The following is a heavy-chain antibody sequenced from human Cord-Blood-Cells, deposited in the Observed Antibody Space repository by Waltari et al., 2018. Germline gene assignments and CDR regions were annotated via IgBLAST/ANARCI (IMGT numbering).Heavy chain of an antibody. CDR1: GFTFSSYS. D-gene: IGHD1-26*01. Sequence: EVQLVESGGGLVKPGGSLRLSCAASGFTFSSYSMNWVRQAPGKGLEWVSSISSSSSYIYYADSVKGRFTISRDNAKNSLYLQMNSLRAEDTAVYYCARSVVGARDAFDIWGQGTMVTVSS. CDR2: ISSSSSYI. J-gene: IGHJ3*02. V-gene: IGHV3-21*01. CDR3: ARSVVGARDAFDI.